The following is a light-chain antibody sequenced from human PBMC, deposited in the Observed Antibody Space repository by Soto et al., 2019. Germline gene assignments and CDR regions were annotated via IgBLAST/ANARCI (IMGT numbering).Light chain of an antibody. CDR1: QAINSA. CDR2: DAS. J-gene: IGKJ4*01. V-gene: IGKV1-13*02. Sequence: IQLTQSPSSLSASVRDKVTISCRASQAINSALAWCQQRPGKAPMVLIYDASILESGVPSRFSGSGSGTDFTLTISSLQPEDFATYYCQQFTSYPLTFGGGTKVEIE. CDR3: QQFTSYPLT.